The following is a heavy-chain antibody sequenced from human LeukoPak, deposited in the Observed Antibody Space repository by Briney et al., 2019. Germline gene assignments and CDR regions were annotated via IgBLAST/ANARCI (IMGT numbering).Heavy chain of an antibody. Sequence: SETLSLTCTVSGGSISSYYWSGIRQPPGKGLEWIGSIYYSGSTYYNPSLKSRVTISVDTSKNQFSLKLSSVTAADTAVYYCASLTGRREADYWGQGTLVTVSS. J-gene: IGHJ4*02. D-gene: IGHD7-27*01. CDR3: ASLTGRREADY. CDR1: GGSISSYY. V-gene: IGHV4-59*12. CDR2: IYYSGST.